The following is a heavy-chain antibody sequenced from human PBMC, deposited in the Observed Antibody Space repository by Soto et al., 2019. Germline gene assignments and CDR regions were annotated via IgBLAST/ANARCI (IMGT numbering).Heavy chain of an antibody. D-gene: IGHD5-18*01. J-gene: IGHJ6*02. V-gene: IGHV1-69*06. Sequence: SVKVSCKASGGTFSSYAISWVRQAPGQGLEWMGGIIPIFGTANYAQKFQGRVTITADKPTSTAYMELSSLRSEDTAVYYCARGRVDTAMVQFGNYYYGMNVWGQGTKVTVSS. CDR2: IIPIFGTA. CDR1: GGTFSSYA. CDR3: ARGRVDTAMVQFGNYYYGMNV.